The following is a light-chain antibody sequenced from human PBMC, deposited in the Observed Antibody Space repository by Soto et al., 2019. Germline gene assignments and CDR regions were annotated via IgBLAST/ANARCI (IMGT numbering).Light chain of an antibody. CDR3: CSYAGSYTYV. Sequence: QPALTHPRSVSWSPGHSFTISFTGTNSYVGTFYFVSWYQQYPDKGPKLIIYDVTERPSGVPDRFSGSKSGKTASLTISGIQAEDEADYYCCSYAGSYTYVFGSGTKVPVL. J-gene: IGLJ1*01. CDR1: NSYVGTFYF. CDR2: DVT. V-gene: IGLV2-11*01.